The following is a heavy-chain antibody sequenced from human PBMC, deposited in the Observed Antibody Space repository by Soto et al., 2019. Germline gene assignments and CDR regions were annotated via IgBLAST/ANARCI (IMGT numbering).Heavy chain of an antibody. Sequence: QVQLVQSGAEVQKPGSSVKVSCKASGGTFSNYPIAWVRQAPGQGLEWMGAIIPIFGTIIYAQKFQGRVTITADESASTAYMELSSLTSADTALYYCARPRTVATTKGYDYWGQGTLVTVSS. J-gene: IGHJ4*02. CDR2: IIPIFGTI. CDR1: GGTFSNYP. V-gene: IGHV1-69*01. CDR3: ARPRTVATTKGYDY. D-gene: IGHD4-4*01.